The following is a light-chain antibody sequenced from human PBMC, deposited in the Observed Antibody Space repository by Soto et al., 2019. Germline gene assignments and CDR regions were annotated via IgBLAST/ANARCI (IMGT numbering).Light chain of an antibody. CDR1: SSDVGGYNY. CDR2: EVS. Sequence: QSVLTQPASVSGSPGQSITISCTGTSSDVGGYNYVSWYQQHPGKAPKLMIYEVSNRPSGVSNRFSGSKSGNTASLTISGLQAAVEADYYCSSYTTSSTPYVFGTGTKLTVL. J-gene: IGLJ1*01. CDR3: SSYTTSSTPYV. V-gene: IGLV2-14*01.